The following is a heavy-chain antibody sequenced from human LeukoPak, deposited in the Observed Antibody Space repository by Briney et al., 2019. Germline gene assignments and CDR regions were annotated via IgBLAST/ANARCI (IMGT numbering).Heavy chain of an antibody. Sequence: GGSLRLSCAASGFTFTSYSMSWVRQAPGKGLEWVSGTSDRGDYTYYADSVKGRFTISRDSSKDTLFLQMNSLRAEDTALYFCARKAQYNGHYPLDYWGQGTLVTVSS. D-gene: IGHD1-7*01. CDR2: TSDRGDYT. J-gene: IGHJ4*02. CDR1: GFTFTSYS. CDR3: ARKAQYNGHYPLDY. V-gene: IGHV3-23*01.